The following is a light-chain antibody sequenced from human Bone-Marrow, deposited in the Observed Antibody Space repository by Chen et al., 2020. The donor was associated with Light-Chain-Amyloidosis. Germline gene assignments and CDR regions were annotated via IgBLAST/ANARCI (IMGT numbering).Light chain of an antibody. V-gene: IGKV3-11*01. CDR1: QSISNS. J-gene: IGKJ3*01. Sequence: EIVLTQSPATLSLSPGERATLSCRASQSISNSLAWYQQEPGQAPRLLIYAASNRATGIPARFSGSGSGTDFTLTISSLEPEDFAVYCCQQRGIWRPGATFGPGTKVDIK. CDR3: QQRGIWRPGAT. CDR2: AAS.